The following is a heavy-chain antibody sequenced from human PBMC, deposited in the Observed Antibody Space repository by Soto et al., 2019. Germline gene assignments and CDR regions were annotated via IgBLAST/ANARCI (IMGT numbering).Heavy chain of an antibody. CDR2: IYNSGST. CDR1: GGSISSYY. J-gene: IGHJ4*02. D-gene: IGHD3-10*01. V-gene: IGHV4-59*08. CDR3: ASMGYHYGSGSYPLDY. Sequence: NPSETLSLTCTVSGGSISSYYWTWIRQPPGKGLEWIGFIYNSGSTHYNPSLRSRVTISVDTSKNQFSLKLRSVTAADTAVYYCASMGYHYGSGSYPLDYWGQGTLVTVSS.